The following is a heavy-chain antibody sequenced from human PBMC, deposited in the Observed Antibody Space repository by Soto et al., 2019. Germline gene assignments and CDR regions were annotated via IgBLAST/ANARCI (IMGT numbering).Heavy chain of an antibody. CDR1: GGSVSSGSYY. D-gene: IGHD2-15*01. V-gene: IGHV4-61*01. CDR3: ARLEVVVAARLWFDP. CDR2: IYYSGST. J-gene: IGHJ5*02. Sequence: PSETLSLTCTVSGGSVSSGSYYWSWIRQPPGKGLEWIGYIYYSGSTNYNPSLKSRVTISVETSKNQFSLKLSTVTAADTAVYYCARLEVVVAARLWFDPWGQGTLVTVPQ.